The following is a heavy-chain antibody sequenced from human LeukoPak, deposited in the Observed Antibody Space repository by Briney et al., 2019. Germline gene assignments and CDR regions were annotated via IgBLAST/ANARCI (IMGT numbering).Heavy chain of an antibody. V-gene: IGHV3-23*01. J-gene: IGHJ4*02. CDR2: ISGSGGST. Sequence: GGSLRLSCAASGFTFGSYAMSWVRQAPGKGLEWVSAISGSGGSTYYADSVKGRFTISRDNSKNTLYLQMNSLRAEDTAVYYCAKGTGLYSSSWSDYWGQGTLVTVSS. CDR1: GFTFGSYA. CDR3: AKGTGLYSSSWSDY. D-gene: IGHD6-13*01.